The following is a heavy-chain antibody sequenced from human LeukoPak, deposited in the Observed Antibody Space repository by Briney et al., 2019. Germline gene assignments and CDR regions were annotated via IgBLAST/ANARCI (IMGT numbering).Heavy chain of an antibody. CDR3: ARRPLELGYCSSTSCYFDLFDY. D-gene: IGHD2-2*01. CDR2: IYHSGST. V-gene: IGHV4-30-2*03. J-gene: IGHJ4*02. CDR1: GGSISSGGYY. Sequence: SETLSLTCTVSGGSISSGGYYWSWIRQPPGKGLEWIGYIYHSGSTYYNPSLKSRVTISVDTSKNQFSLKLSSVTAADTAVYYCARRPLELGYCSSTSCYFDLFDYWGQGTLVTVSS.